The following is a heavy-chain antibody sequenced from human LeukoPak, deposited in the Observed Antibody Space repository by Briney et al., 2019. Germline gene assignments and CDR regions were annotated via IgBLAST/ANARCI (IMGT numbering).Heavy chain of an antibody. CDR1: GFTFSSYW. V-gene: IGHV3-7*03. D-gene: IGHD1-14*01. J-gene: IGHJ6*02. CDR2: MNRDGSEK. CDR3: ARDLTGPPNTHYYGMDV. Sequence: GGSLRLSCAASGFTFSSYWMSCVRQAPGKGLEWVANMNRDGSEKNYVDSIKGRFTISRDNAANSLYLQMNSLRVEDTAVYYCARDLTGPPNTHYYGMDVWGQGTTVTVSS.